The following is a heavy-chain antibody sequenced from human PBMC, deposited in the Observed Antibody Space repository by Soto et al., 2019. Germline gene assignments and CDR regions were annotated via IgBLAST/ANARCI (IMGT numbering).Heavy chain of an antibody. V-gene: IGHV4-59*01. CDR3: ARSRASTVTTSI. D-gene: IGHD4-17*01. CDR2: IYYSGST. CDR1: GGSISSYY. J-gene: IGHJ4*02. Sequence: SETLSLTCTVSGGSISSYYWSWIRQPPGKGLEWIGYIYYSGSTDYNPSLKSRVTISVDTSKNQFSLKLSSVTAADTAVYYCARSRASTVTTSIWGQGTLVTVSS.